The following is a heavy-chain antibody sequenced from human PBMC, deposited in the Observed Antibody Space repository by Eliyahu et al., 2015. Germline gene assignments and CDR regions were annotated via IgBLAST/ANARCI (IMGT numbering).Heavy chain of an antibody. CDR1: GXTFSSYG. J-gene: IGHJ4*02. CDR2: ISYDGSNK. CDR3: AKLMGATGYFDY. Sequence: QVQLVESGGGVVQPGXSLXLSCAVSGXTFSSYGMHWVRQAPGKGLEWVAIISYDGSNKYYADSVKGRFTISRDNSKNTLYLQMNSLRAEDTAVYYCAKLMGATGYFDYWGQGALVTVSS. V-gene: IGHV3-30*18. D-gene: IGHD1-26*01.